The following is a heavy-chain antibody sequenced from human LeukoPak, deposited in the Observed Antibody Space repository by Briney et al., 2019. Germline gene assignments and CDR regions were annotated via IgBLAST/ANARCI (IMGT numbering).Heavy chain of an antibody. CDR1: GGSITGYY. Sequence: SETLSLTCTVSGGSITGYYWSWIRQPPGKGLEWIGYIYHGGSTSYNPSLKSRATISVDTSRNQFSLKLSSATAADTAVYHCARVLADYDILTGSYTAAYFDYWGQGTLVTVSS. D-gene: IGHD3-9*01. V-gene: IGHV4-59*01. CDR2: IYHGGST. J-gene: IGHJ4*02. CDR3: ARVLADYDILTGSYTAAYFDY.